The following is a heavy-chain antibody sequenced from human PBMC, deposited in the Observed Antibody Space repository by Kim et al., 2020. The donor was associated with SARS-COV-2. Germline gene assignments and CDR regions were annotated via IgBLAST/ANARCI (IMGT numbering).Heavy chain of an antibody. CDR2: ISDSGDVT. Sequence: GGSLRLSCAASGFTFSSYGMSWVRQAPGKGLEWVSAISDSGDVTASADSVEGRFAISRDNFKNTLFLQMNSLRDEDTAVYYCARRVGSGYFNFEYWGQGTLVTVSS. J-gene: IGHJ4*02. V-gene: IGHV3-23*01. D-gene: IGHD3-22*01. CDR1: GFTFSSYG. CDR3: ARRVGSGYFNFEY.